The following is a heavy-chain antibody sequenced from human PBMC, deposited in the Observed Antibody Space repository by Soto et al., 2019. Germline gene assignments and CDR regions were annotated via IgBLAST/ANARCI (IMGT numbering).Heavy chain of an antibody. CDR1: GGSISSSSYY. V-gene: IGHV4-39*07. J-gene: IGHJ4*02. Sequence: SETLSLTCTVSGGSISSSSYYWGWIRQPPGKGLEWIGSIYYSGSTYYNPSLKSRVTISVDTSKNQFSLKLSSVTAADTAVYYCARGHSSGWDVSFDYWGQGTLVTVS. CDR3: ARGHSSGWDVSFDY. CDR2: IYYSGST. D-gene: IGHD6-19*01.